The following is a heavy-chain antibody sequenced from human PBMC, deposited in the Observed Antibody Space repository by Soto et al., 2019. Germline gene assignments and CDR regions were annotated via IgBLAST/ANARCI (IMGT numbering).Heavy chain of an antibody. V-gene: IGHV3-30*04. CDR1: GFTFSSYA. CDR2: ISYDGSNK. CDR3: ARGGVAVAGPDYYYYGMDV. J-gene: IGHJ6*02. Sequence: GGSLRLSCAASGFTFSSYAMHWVRQAPGKGLEWVAVISYDGSNKYYADSVKGRFTISRDDSKNTLYLQMNSLRAEDTAVYYCARGGVAVAGPDYYYYGMDVWGQGTTVTVSS. D-gene: IGHD6-19*01.